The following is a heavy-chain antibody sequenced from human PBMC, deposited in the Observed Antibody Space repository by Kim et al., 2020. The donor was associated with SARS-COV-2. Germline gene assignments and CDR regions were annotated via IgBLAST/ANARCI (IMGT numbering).Heavy chain of an antibody. Sequence: ASVKVSCKASGYTFTSYGISWVRQAPGQGLEWMGWISAYNGNTNYAQKLQGRVTMTTDTSTSTAYMKLRSLRSDDTAVYYCARNGGKRIAADRHYYYYYMDVWGKGTTVTVSS. CDR1: GYTFTSYG. J-gene: IGHJ6*03. D-gene: IGHD6-13*01. CDR2: ISAYNGNT. V-gene: IGHV1-18*01. CDR3: ARNGGKRIAADRHYYYYYMDV.